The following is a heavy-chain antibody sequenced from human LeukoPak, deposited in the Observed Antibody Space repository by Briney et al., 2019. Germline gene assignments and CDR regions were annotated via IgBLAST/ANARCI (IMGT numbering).Heavy chain of an antibody. Sequence: SETLSLTCTVSGGSISSYYWSWIRQPPGKGLEWIGYIYYSGSTKYNPSLKSRVTISVDTSKNQSSLKLSSVTAADTAVYYCARSGGYSSGWLVWGQGILVAVSS. V-gene: IGHV4-59*01. CDR3: ARSGGYSSGWLV. J-gene: IGHJ4*02. CDR1: GGSISSYY. CDR2: IYYSGST. D-gene: IGHD6-19*01.